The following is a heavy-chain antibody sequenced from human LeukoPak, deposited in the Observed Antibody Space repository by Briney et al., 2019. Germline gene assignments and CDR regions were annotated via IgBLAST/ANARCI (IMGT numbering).Heavy chain of an antibody. V-gene: IGHV4-34*01. J-gene: IGHJ6*02. CDR3: ARGRKVVVAATRYYYYYGMDV. CDR2: INHSGST. CDR1: GGSFSGYY. Sequence: PSETLSLTCAVYGGSFSGYYWSWIRQPPGKGLEWIGEINHSGSTNYNPSLKSRVTISVDTSKNQFSLKLSSVTAADTAVYYCARGRKVVVAATRYYYYYGMDVWGQGTTVTVSS. D-gene: IGHD2-15*01.